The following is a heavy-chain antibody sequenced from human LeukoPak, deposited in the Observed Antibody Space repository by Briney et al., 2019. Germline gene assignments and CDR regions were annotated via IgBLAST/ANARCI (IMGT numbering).Heavy chain of an antibody. J-gene: IGHJ3*01. CDR3: VGYSGYDLGDAFVL. CDR1: VGSFRSSSYY. V-gene: IGHV4-39*01. Sequence: SETLSLTCTVSVGSFRSSSYYWGWIRQPPGKGLEWIGSIYYSGSTYYNPSLKSRVTISVDTSKNQFSLKLSSVTAADTAVYYCVGYSGYDLGDAFVLGPQGTMVTVSS. CDR2: IYYSGST. D-gene: IGHD5-12*01.